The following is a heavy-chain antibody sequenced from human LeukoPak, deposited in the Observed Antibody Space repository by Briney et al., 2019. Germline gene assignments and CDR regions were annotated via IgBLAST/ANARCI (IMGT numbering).Heavy chain of an antibody. CDR2: MYHSGST. Sequence: SETLSLTCTVSGGSISSYYWSWIRQPPGKGLEWIGYMYHSGSTNYNPSLKSRVTISVDTSKNQFSLELSSVTAADTAVYYCARGIRGYHNKYYYYYMDVWGKGTTVTVSS. CDR1: GGSISSYY. D-gene: IGHD3-9*01. J-gene: IGHJ6*03. V-gene: IGHV4-59*01. CDR3: ARGIRGYHNKYYYYYMDV.